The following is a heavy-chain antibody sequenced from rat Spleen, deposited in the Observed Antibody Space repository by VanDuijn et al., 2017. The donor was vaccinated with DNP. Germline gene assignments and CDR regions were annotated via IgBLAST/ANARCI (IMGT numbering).Heavy chain of an antibody. D-gene: IGHD1-11*01. CDR3: TTDVYGPDY. V-gene: IGHV5S10*01. J-gene: IGHJ2*01. CDR2: ISYDGGTT. CDR1: GFTFSDYN. Sequence: EVQLVESGGGLVQPGNSLKLSCAASGFTFSDYNMAWVRQAPKKGLEWVATISYDGGTTFYRNSVKGRFTISRDNAKTSLYLQMDSLRSEDTGTYYCTTDVYGPDYWGQGVMVTVSS.